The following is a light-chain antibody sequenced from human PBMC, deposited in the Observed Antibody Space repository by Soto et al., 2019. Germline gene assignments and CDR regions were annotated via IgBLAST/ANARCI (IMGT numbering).Light chain of an antibody. V-gene: IGLV2-8*01. CDR2: EVS. J-gene: IGLJ1*01. Sequence: SEQTQPRTASGSPGPPYTYSCTGTSRDIGAYNYVSWYQQLPGKAPTLIIYEVSKRPSGVPDRLSGCKSGNTASLTVSGLQAEDEADYYCTSYAGTYSFFYVFGTGSKVTVL. CDR3: TSYAGTYSFFYV. CDR1: SRDIGAYNY.